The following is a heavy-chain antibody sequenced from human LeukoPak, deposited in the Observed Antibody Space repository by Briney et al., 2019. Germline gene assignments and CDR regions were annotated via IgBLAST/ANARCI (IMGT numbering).Heavy chain of an antibody. CDR3: ARGGTGFCTSTTCLAYYYSGLDV. Sequence: PSETLSLTCAVYGGSFSGYHWSWIRQTPGRGLEWIGEINHSGSTNYSPSLKSRVTISIDTSRNQFSLNIRSVTAADTAVYFCARGGTGFCTSTTCLAYYYSGLDVWGQGTTVTVS. D-gene: IGHD2-2*01. J-gene: IGHJ6*02. CDR1: GGSFSGYH. CDR2: INHSGST. V-gene: IGHV4-34*01.